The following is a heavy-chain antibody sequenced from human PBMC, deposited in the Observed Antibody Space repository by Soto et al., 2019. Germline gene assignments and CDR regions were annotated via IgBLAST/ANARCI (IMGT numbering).Heavy chain of an antibody. D-gene: IGHD6-19*01. CDR2: IYTSGST. Sequence: SEPLSLTCTVSGGSISSYYWSWIRQPAGKGLEWIGRIYTSGSTNYNPSLKSRVTMSVDTSKNQFSLKLSSVTAADTAVYYCARDLQSYSSGWYYFDYWGQGTLVTVSS. CDR3: ARDLQSYSSGWYYFDY. V-gene: IGHV4-4*07. J-gene: IGHJ4*02. CDR1: GGSISSYY.